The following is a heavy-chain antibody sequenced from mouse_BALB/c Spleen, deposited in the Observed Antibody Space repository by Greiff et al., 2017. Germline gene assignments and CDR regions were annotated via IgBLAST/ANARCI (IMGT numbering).Heavy chain of an antibody. CDR1: GFTFSSYA. V-gene: IGHV5-9-3*01. CDR2: ISSGGSYT. Sequence: EVHLVESGGGLVKPGGSLKLSCAASGFTFSSYAMSWVRQTPEKRLEWVATISSGGSYTYYPDSVKGRFTISRDNAKNTLYLQMSSLRSEDTAMYYCARHDITTVVAKGYYYAMDYWGQGTSVTVSS. J-gene: IGHJ4*01. D-gene: IGHD1-1*01. CDR3: ARHDITTVVAKGYYYAMDY.